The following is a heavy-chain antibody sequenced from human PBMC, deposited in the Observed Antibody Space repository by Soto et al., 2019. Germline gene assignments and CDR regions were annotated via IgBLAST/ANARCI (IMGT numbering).Heavy chain of an antibody. J-gene: IGHJ4*02. V-gene: IGHV6-1*01. D-gene: IGHD3-10*01. CDR3: ARDYKSGLGPKAPLDY. Sequence: SQTLSLTCAISGDSVSSNSAAWNWIRQSPSRGLEWLGRTYYSSKWYNDYAVSVKSRITINPDTSKNQFSLQLNSGTPEDTAVYYCARDYKSGLGPKAPLDYWGQGTLVTVSS. CDR2: TYYSSKWYN. CDR1: GDSVSSNSAA.